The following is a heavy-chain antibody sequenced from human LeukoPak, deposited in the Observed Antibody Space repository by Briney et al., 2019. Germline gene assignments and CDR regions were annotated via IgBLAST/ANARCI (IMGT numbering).Heavy chain of an antibody. Sequence: PGGSLRLSCAASGFTFSSYSMNWVRQAPGEGLEWVSSISSSSSSIYYADSVKGRFTISRDNAKNSLYLQMNSLRAEDTAIYYCARILFAGGNEYFQHWGQGTLVTVSS. CDR3: ARILFAGGNEYFQH. CDR1: GFTFSSYS. V-gene: IGHV3-21*04. CDR2: ISSSSSSI. J-gene: IGHJ1*01. D-gene: IGHD4-23*01.